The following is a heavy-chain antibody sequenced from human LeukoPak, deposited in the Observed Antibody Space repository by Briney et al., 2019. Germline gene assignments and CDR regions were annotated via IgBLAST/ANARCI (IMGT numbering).Heavy chain of an antibody. CDR1: GFTFSSYS. V-gene: IGHV3-21*01. D-gene: IGHD3-10*01. J-gene: IGHJ4*02. Sequence: GGSLRLSCAASGFTFSSYSMNWVRQAPGKGLEWVSSISSSSSYIYYADSVKGRFTISRDNAKNSLYLQMNSLRAEDTAVYYCARGLGSGSYYNAPHFDYWGQGTLVTVSS. CDR3: ARGLGSGSYYNAPHFDY. CDR2: ISSSSSYI.